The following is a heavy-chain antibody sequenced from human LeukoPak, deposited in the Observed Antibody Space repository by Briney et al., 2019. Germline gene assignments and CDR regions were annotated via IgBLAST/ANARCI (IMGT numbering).Heavy chain of an antibody. CDR1: GGSISSYY. J-gene: IGHJ6*03. D-gene: IGHD3-3*01. CDR2: IYYSGST. V-gene: IGHV4-59*12. Sequence: SETLSLTCTVSGGSISSYYWSWIRQPPGKGLEWIGYIYYSGSTNYNPSLKSRVTISVDTSKNQFSLKLSSVTAADTAVYYCARDRDTIFGVYMDVWGKGTTVTVS. CDR3: ARDRDTIFGVYMDV.